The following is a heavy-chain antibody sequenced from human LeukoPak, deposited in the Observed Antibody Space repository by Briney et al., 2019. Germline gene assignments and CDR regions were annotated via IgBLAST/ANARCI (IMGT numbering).Heavy chain of an antibody. CDR1: GGSISSYY. Sequence: SETLSLTCTVSGGSISSYYWSWIRQPPGKGLEWIGYIYYSGSTNYNPSLKSRVTISVDTSKNQFSLKLSSVTAADTAVHYCARGSHSSSWHFQHWGQGTLVTVSS. D-gene: IGHD6-13*01. CDR3: ARGSHSSSWHFQH. CDR2: IYYSGST. J-gene: IGHJ1*01. V-gene: IGHV4-59*01.